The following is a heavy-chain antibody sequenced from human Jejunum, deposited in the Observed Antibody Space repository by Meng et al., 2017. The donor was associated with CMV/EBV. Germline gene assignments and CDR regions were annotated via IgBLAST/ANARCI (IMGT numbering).Heavy chain of an antibody. D-gene: IGHD2-8*01. V-gene: IGHV3-30*03. J-gene: IGHJ4*02. CDR3: AREVKWLDY. Sequence: SCTASRITFSNYIMHWVRQAPGKGLEWVAIISNDGSNIHYADSVQGRFTISRDNGKSTMYLQMNSLRTEDTAVYYCAREVKWLDYWGQGTLVTVSS. CDR1: RITFSNYI. CDR2: ISNDGSNI.